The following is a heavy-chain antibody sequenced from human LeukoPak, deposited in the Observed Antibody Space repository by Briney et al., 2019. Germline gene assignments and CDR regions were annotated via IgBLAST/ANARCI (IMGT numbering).Heavy chain of an antibody. J-gene: IGHJ4*02. CDR2: IWYDGSNK. D-gene: IGHD2-8*01. CDR1: GFTFSSYG. Sequence: PGRSLRLSCAASGFTFSSYGMHWVRQAPGKGLEWVAVIWYDGSNKYYADSVKGRFTISRDNSKNTLYLQMNSLRAEDTAVYYCARDHCTHGVCYLALDYWGQGTLVTVSS. CDR3: ARDHCTHGVCYLALDY. V-gene: IGHV3-33*01.